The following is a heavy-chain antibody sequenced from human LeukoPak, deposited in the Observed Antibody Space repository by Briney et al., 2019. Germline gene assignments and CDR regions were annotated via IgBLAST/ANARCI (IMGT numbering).Heavy chain of an antibody. Sequence: PGGSLRLSCAASGFTFSSYEMNWVRQAPGKGLEWVSYISSSGSTIYYADSVKGRFTISRDNAKNSLYLHMSSLRADDTAVYYCAREGSTSFEYWGQGTLVTVSS. D-gene: IGHD2-2*01. J-gene: IGHJ4*02. V-gene: IGHV3-48*03. CDR3: AREGSTSFEY. CDR2: ISSSGSTI. CDR1: GFTFSSYE.